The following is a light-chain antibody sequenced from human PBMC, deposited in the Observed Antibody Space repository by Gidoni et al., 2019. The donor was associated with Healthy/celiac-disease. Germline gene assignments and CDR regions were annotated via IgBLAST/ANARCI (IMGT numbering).Light chain of an antibody. J-gene: IGKJ3*01. CDR3: QQYGSSPPGT. V-gene: IGKV3-20*01. Sequence: EIVLTQSPGTLSLSPGERATLSCRASQSVSSSYLAWYQQKPGQAPRLLIYGASSRATGIPDRFSGSGSGTDFTLTISRLEPEDCAVYYCQQYGSSPPGTFGPGTKVDIK. CDR1: QSVSSSY. CDR2: GAS.